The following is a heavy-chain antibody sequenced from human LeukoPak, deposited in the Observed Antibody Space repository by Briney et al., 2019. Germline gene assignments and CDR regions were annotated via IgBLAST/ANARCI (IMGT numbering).Heavy chain of an antibody. V-gene: IGHV3-7*01. D-gene: IGHD3-10*01. J-gene: IGHJ4*02. CDR3: GRDRRGVSVI. Sequence: GGSLRLSRAPSRLTLSVYCMSGVRQAPGKGLEWVANIKGDGSEKYYVDSVKGRFTTSRDNGKNSLCMQMNIMWAEDRAVYYCGRDRRGVSVIWGQGTLVTVSS. CDR2: IKGDGSEK. CDR1: RLTLSVYC.